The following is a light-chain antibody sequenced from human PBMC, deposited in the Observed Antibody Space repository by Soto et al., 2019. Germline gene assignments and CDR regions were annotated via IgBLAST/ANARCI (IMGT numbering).Light chain of an antibody. Sequence: EIVMTQSPPTLSVSPGERTTLSCRASQSVGSQLAWYQQRAGQAPRLLIYAASNRATGIPARFSGSESGTAFSLTISSLQSEDFAVYSGQQYGDWPGAFGGGTEVEIK. CDR2: AAS. J-gene: IGKJ4*01. CDR3: QQYGDWPGA. CDR1: QSVGSQ. V-gene: IGKV3D-15*01.